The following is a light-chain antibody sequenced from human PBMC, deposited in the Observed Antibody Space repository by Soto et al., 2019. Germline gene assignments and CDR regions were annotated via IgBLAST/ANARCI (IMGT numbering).Light chain of an antibody. CDR3: QVWDSSGDHHVI. Sequence: SYELTQPPSVSVAPEQTARITCGGDNIGSKGVHWYQQKPGQAPVLVVYDDSDRPSGIPERFTGSNSGNTATLTISTVEAGDEAGYYCQVWDSSGDHHVIFGGGTKLTVL. CDR2: DDS. J-gene: IGLJ2*01. V-gene: IGLV3-21*02. CDR1: NIGSKG.